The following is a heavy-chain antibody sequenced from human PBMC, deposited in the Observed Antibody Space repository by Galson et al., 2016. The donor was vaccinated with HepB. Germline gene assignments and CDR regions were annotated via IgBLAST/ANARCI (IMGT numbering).Heavy chain of an antibody. Sequence: SLRLSCATSGFSFSSYGMHWVRQAPGKGLDWVAVISKTGDTTFYGDSVKGRFTISRDNSKNTLHLQMNSLRAEDTAVYYCARDGEYYYGSGSYAETWGQGTLVTVSA. CDR1: GFSFSSYG. CDR2: ISKTGDTT. D-gene: IGHD3-10*01. J-gene: IGHJ5*02. V-gene: IGHV3-30*14. CDR3: ARDGEYYYGSGSYAET.